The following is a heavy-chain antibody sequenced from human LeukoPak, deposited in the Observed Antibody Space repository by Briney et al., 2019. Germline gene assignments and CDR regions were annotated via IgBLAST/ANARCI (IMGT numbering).Heavy chain of an antibody. D-gene: IGHD3-22*01. CDR2: INAGNGNT. CDR1: GYTFTSYA. V-gene: IGHV1-3*01. Sequence: GASVKVSCKASGYTFTSYAMHWVRQAPGQRLEWMGWINAGNGNTKYSQKFQGRVTITRDTSASTAYMELSSLRSEDTAVYYCARDLRDDSSGYNNWFDPRGQGTLVTVSS. CDR3: ARDLRDDSSGYNNWFDP. J-gene: IGHJ5*02.